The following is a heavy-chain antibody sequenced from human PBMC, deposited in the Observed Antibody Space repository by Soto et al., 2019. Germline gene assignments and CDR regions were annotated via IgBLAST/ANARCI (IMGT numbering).Heavy chain of an antibody. Sequence: SETLSLTCTVSGGSISSGGYYWSWIRQHPGKGLEWIGYIYYSGSTYYNPSLKSRVTISVDTSKNQFSLKLSSVTAADTAVHYCAREGYEYYFDYWGQGTLVTVSS. CDR1: GGSISSGGYY. V-gene: IGHV4-31*03. J-gene: IGHJ4*02. CDR3: AREGYEYYFDY. CDR2: IYYSGST. D-gene: IGHD3-3*01.